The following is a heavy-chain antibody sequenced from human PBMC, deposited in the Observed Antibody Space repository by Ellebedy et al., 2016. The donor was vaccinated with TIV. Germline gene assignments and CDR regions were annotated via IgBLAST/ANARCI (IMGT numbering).Heavy chain of an antibody. CDR2: IEYSGNI. Sequence: MPSETLSLTCTVSGGFITSSDSYLGWLRPPPGKGLVWIATIEYSGNIYYNASLKSRVIISADISKNQFSLQVSSLTAADTAVYYCARVKPTGDHARGLIDAWGQGTLVTVSS. D-gene: IGHD1-26*01. J-gene: IGHJ5*02. V-gene: IGHV4-39*01. CDR1: GGFITSSDSY. CDR3: ARVKPTGDHARGLIDA.